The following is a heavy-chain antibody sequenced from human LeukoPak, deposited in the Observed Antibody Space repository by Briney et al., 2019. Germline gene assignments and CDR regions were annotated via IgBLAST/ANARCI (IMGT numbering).Heavy chain of an antibody. Sequence: GESLKISCKGSGYSFTNYWIGWVRQMPGKGLEWMGIIWPDDSNIKYSPSFQGQVTISADKSIRTAYLQWSSLKASDTAIYYCARDGTKGYNYDYWGQGTLVTVSS. CDR3: ARDGTKGYNYDY. V-gene: IGHV5-51*01. J-gene: IGHJ4*02. D-gene: IGHD5-12*01. CDR1: GYSFTNYW. CDR2: IWPDDSNI.